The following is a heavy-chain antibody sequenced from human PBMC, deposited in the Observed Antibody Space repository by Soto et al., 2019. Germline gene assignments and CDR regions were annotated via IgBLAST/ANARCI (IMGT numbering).Heavy chain of an antibody. D-gene: IGHD4-17*01. Sequence: QVQLQQWGAGLLKPSETLSLTCAVYGGSFSGYYWSWIRQPPGKGLEWIGEINHTGSTNYNPSLKSRVTISVVTSKNQFSLKLSSVTAADTAVYYCARAVGGRLRWNSGAFDIWGQGTLVTVSS. CDR2: INHTGST. J-gene: IGHJ3*02. CDR3: ARAVGGRLRWNSGAFDI. V-gene: IGHV4-34*01. CDR1: GGSFSGYY.